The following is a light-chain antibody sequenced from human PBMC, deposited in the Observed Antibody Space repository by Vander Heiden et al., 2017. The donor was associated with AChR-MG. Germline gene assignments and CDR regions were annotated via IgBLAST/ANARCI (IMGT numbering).Light chain of an antibody. CDR3: QSYDSSLYWV. CDR2: GNS. CDR1: SSNIGAGYD. Sequence: QSVLTQPPSVSGAPGQRVTISCTGSSSNIGAGYDVHWYQQLPGTAPKPLIYGNSNRPSGVPDRFSGSKSGTSASLAITGLQAEDEADYYCQSYDSSLYWVFGGGTKLTGL. J-gene: IGLJ3*02. V-gene: IGLV1-40*01.